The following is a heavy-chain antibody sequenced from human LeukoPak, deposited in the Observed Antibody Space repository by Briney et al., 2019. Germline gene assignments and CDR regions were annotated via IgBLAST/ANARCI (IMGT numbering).Heavy chain of an antibody. CDR3: ARDRIAAAGTVSISGAFDI. J-gene: IGHJ3*02. CDR2: IYYSGST. Sequence: SETLSLTCTVSGGSMSSSSYYWGWLRQPPGKGLEWVGSIYYSGSTYYNLSLKSRVTISGDTSKNQFSLKLSSVTAADTAVYYCARDRIAAAGTVSISGAFDIWGQGTMVTVSS. CDR1: GGSMSSSSYY. V-gene: IGHV4-39*07. D-gene: IGHD6-13*01.